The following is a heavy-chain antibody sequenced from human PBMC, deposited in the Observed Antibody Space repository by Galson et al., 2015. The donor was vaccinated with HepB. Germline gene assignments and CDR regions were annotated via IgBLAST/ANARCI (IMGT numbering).Heavy chain of an antibody. V-gene: IGHV1-46*01. Sequence: QSGAEVKKPGESLKISCKGSGYTFTSYYMHWVRQAPGQGLEWMGIINPSGGSTSYAQKFQGRVTMTRDTSTSTVYMELSSLRSEDTAVYYCARGDYSNYAQPTYYYYYMGVWGKGTTVTVSS. CDR1: GYTFTSYY. D-gene: IGHD4-11*01. CDR2: INPSGGST. J-gene: IGHJ6*03. CDR3: ARGDYSNYAQPTYYYYYMGV.